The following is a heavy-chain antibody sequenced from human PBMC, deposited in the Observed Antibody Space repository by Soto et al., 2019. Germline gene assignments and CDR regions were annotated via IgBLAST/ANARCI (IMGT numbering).Heavy chain of an antibody. V-gene: IGHV4-59*01. CDR2: IYYSGST. J-gene: IGHJ6*03. CDR3: ARDRTQGYDFWSGYPSFYCFDV. Sequence: SETLCLTCTVSGGSISRYYWSGSRQPPGKGLEWIGYIYYSGSTNYNPSLKSRVTISVDASKNQFSLKLSSVTAADTAVYYCARDRTQGYDFWSGYPSFYCFDVWRNRNTVT. CDR1: GGSISRYY. D-gene: IGHD3-3*01.